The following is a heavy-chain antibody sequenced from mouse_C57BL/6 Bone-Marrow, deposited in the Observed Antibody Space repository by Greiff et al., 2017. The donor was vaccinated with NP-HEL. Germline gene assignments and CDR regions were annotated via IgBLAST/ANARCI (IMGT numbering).Heavy chain of an antibody. CDR3: ARTGRGDY. J-gene: IGHJ2*01. CDR2: IYPGDGDT. CDR1: GYAFSSSW. Sequence: VKLMESGPELVKPGASVKISCKASGYAFSSSWMNWVKQRPGKGLEWIGRIYPGDGDTNYNGKFKGKATLTADKSSSTAYMQLSSLTSEDSAVYFCARTGRGDYWGQGTTLTVSS. D-gene: IGHD3-3*01. V-gene: IGHV1-82*01.